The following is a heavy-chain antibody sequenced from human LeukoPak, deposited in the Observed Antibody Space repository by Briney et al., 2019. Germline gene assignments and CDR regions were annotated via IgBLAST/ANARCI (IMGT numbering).Heavy chain of an antibody. CDR3: ARDHPSLIAAAGTARD. CDR2: IKQDGSEK. J-gene: IGHJ4*02. D-gene: IGHD6-13*01. Sequence: PGGSLRLSCAASGFTFSSYWMSWVRQAPGKGLEWVANIKQDGSEKYYVDSVKGRFTISRDNAKNSLYLQMNSLRAEDTAVYYCARDHPSLIAAAGTARDWGQGTLVTVSS. V-gene: IGHV3-7*01. CDR1: GFTFSSYW.